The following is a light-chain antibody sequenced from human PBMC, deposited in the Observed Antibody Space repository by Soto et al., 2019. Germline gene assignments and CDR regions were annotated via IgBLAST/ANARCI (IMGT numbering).Light chain of an antibody. CDR2: DVS. V-gene: IGLV2-14*03. Sequence: QSALTQPASVSGSPGLSITISCTGTSSDVGAYNFVSWYQQHPDKAPKLMIFDVSNRPSGVSNRFSGSKSGNTASLTISGLQSEDEAEYYCGSYTTSSIYVFGTGTKGTVL. CDR1: SSDVGAYNF. J-gene: IGLJ1*01. CDR3: GSYTTSSIYV.